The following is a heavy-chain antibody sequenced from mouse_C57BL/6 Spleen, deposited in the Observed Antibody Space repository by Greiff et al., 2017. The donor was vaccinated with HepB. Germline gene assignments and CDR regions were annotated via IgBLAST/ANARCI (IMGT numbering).Heavy chain of an antibody. CDR2: IDPSDSET. CDR3: AIYYGSSYAY. J-gene: IGHJ3*01. CDR1: GYTFTSYW. Sequence: QVQLKQPGAELVRPGSSVKLSCKASGYTFTSYWIHWVKQRPIQGLEWIGNIDPSDSETHYNQKFKDKATLTVDKSSSTAYMQLSSLTSEDSAVYYCAIYYGSSYAYWGQGTLVTVSA. V-gene: IGHV1-52*01. D-gene: IGHD1-1*01.